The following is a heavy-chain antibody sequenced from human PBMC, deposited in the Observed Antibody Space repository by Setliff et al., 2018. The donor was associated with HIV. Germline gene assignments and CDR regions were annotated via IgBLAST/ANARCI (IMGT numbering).Heavy chain of an antibody. CDR3: ARLAEDYYDSGTWEVDY. CDR1: GRSIDDSY. V-gene: IGHV4-4*09. D-gene: IGHD3-10*01. Sequence: PSETLSLTCSVSGRSIDDSYWSWIRQSPGKGLEWIGFIKTSGRTNYKPSLKSRVTISLDTSKNQFSLRLNSVTATDTAVYYCARLAEDYYDSGTWEVDYWAHGTLLTVSS. J-gene: IGHJ4*01. CDR2: IKTSGRT.